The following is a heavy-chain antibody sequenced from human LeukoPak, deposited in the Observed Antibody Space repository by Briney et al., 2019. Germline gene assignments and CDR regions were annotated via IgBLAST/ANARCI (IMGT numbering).Heavy chain of an antibody. D-gene: IGHD6-13*01. CDR1: GGTFSSYA. CDR3: ARLYSSSWYGWFDP. V-gene: IGHV1-69*04. Sequence: SVKVSCKASGGTFSSYAISWVRQAPGQGLEWMGRIIPILGIANYAQKFQGRATITADKSTSTAYMELSSLRSEDTAVYYCARLYSSSWYGWFDPWGQGTLVTVSS. J-gene: IGHJ5*02. CDR2: IIPILGIA.